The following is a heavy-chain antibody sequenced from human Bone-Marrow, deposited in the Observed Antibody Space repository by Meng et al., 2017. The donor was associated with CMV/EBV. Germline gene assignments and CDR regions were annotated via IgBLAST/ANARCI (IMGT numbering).Heavy chain of an antibody. Sequence: GGSLRLSCAASGFTVSSNYMSWIRQAPGKGLEWVSVIYSGGTPYYADSVKGRFTISRDNAKNSLYLQMNSLRAEDTAVYYCARDTVYCGGDCPPAFDIWGQGTMVTVSS. CDR1: GFTVSSNY. CDR3: ARDTVYCGGDCPPAFDI. J-gene: IGHJ3*02. V-gene: IGHV3-53*01. D-gene: IGHD2-21*01. CDR2: IYSGGTP.